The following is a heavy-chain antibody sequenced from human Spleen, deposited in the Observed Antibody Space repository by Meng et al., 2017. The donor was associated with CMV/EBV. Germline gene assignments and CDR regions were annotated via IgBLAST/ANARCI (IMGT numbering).Heavy chain of an antibody. J-gene: IGHJ4*02. CDR3: ARGSGGGDY. Sequence: SETLSLTCVVYGGSFSGYYWTWIRQPPGKGLEWIGEINHSGSTNYNPSLKRRVTISVDTSKNQFSLKLSSVTAADTAVYYCARGSGGGDYWGQGTLGTVSS. CDR2: INHSGST. V-gene: IGHV4-34*01. CDR1: GGSFSGYY. D-gene: IGHD1-26*01.